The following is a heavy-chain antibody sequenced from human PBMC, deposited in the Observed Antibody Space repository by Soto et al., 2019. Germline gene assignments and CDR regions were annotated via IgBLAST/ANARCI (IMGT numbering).Heavy chain of an antibody. J-gene: IGHJ4*02. CDR3: ARVRREYDTSGLVDF. CDR2: IYYGGNT. D-gene: IGHD3-22*01. Sequence: TLSLTCAVSGGSISSGDYSWNWTPQPPGKGLEWIGYIYYGGNTYYNPSLQSRVTMSVDRSRNQFSLKLNSVTAADTAVYFCARVRREYDTSGLVDFWGQGTLVTVSS. V-gene: IGHV4-30-2*01. CDR1: GGSISSGDYS.